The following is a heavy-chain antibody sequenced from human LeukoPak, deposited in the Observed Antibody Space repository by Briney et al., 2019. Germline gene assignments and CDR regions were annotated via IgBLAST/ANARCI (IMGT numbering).Heavy chain of an antibody. Sequence: PSETLSLTCTVSGGSISSYYWSWIRQPPGKGLEWIGYIYYSGSTNYNPSLKSRVTISVDTSKNQFSLYLSSVTAADTALYYCARAKYYDFSSGYMTYYFDSWGQGALVTVSS. CDR3: ARAKYYDFSSGYMTYYFDS. V-gene: IGHV4-59*12. D-gene: IGHD3-3*01. CDR1: GGSISSYY. J-gene: IGHJ4*02. CDR2: IYYSGST.